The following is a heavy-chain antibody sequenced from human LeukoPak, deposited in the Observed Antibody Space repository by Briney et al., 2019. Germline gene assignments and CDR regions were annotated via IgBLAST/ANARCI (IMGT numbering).Heavy chain of an antibody. V-gene: IGHV1-69*04. Sequence: SVKVSCKASGGTFSSYAISWVRQAPGQGLEWMGRIIPILGIANYAQKFQGRVTITADKSTSTAYMELSSLRSEDTAVYYCARDGALGYCSSTSCYNYYYGMDVWGQGTTVTVSS. D-gene: IGHD2-2*02. J-gene: IGHJ6*02. CDR2: IIPILGIA. CDR3: ARDGALGYCSSTSCYNYYYGMDV. CDR1: GGTFSSYA.